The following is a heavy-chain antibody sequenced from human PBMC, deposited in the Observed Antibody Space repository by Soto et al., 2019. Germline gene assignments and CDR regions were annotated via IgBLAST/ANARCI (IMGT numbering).Heavy chain of an antibody. Sequence: GGSLRLSCAASGFTFSSYAMSWVRQAPGKGLEWVSGITGSGSTTYYADSVKGRFTISRDNSKNTLYLQMNGLRAEDTALYFCGKGAAGAYWGQGALVTVSS. CDR1: GFTFSSYA. J-gene: IGHJ4*02. V-gene: IGHV3-23*01. D-gene: IGHD6-13*01. CDR2: ITGSGSTT. CDR3: GKGAAGAY.